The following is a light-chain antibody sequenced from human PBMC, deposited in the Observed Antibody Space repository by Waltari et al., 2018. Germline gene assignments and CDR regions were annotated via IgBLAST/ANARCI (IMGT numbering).Light chain of an antibody. Sequence: QSALTQPRSVSGSPGQSVTISCTGTNSDVGGYNWASWYQQHPGKAPKVIIYDVTKRPSGVPDRFSGSKSGDMASLTISGIQADDEADYYCCSFAGTPYVCGTGTKVIVL. CDR3: CSFAGTPYV. CDR1: NSDVGGYNW. CDR2: DVT. V-gene: IGLV2-11*01. J-gene: IGLJ1*01.